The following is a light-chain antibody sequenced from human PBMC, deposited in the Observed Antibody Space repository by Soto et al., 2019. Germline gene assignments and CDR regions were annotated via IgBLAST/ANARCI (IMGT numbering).Light chain of an antibody. J-gene: IGKJ1*01. V-gene: IGKV3-15*01. CDR1: ENISRY. CDR2: DTS. CDR3: QEYLQWPPGM. Sequence: EIVMTQSPATLSVSPGERATLSCRASENISRYLAWYQKRPGQAPRLLIYDTSTRAPGISARFSGSGSGTEFTLTISTLQSEDFAVYYCQEYLQWPPGMFGQGTKVDIK.